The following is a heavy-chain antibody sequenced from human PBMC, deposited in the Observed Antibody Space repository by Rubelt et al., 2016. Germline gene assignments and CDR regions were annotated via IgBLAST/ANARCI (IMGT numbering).Heavy chain of an antibody. J-gene: IGHJ2*01. CDR2: IKPNRCGT. V-gene: IGHV1-2*02. Sequence: QVQLVQSGAEVKKPGASVKVSCKVSGYTLTELSMHWVRQAPGQGLEWNGWIKPNRCGTNVGQRVRGRVTMARDTSISTAYMWLRRLRSDYTAVYYCARPDYGEYWYFDLWGRGTLVTVSS. CDR1: GYTLTELS. CDR3: ARPDYGEYWYFDL. D-gene: IGHD4-17*01.